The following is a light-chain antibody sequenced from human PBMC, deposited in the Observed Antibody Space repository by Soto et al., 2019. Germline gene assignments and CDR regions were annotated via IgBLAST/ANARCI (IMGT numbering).Light chain of an antibody. Sequence: SYELTQPPSVSVAPGQTARIPCGGDNIESKSVHWYQQMPGQAPVLVVYDDSDRPSEIPERFSGSNSGNTATLTISRVEAGDEADYYCQVWHSGSDQYVFGAGTKVTVL. CDR3: QVWHSGSDQYV. J-gene: IGLJ1*01. CDR2: DDS. CDR1: NIESKS. V-gene: IGLV3-21*02.